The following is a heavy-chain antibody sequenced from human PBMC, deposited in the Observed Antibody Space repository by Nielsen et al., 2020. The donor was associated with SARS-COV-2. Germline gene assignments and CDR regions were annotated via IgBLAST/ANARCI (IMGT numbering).Heavy chain of an antibody. V-gene: IGHV4-59*01. J-gene: IGHJ3*02. Sequence: WIRQPPGKGLEWIGYIYYSGSTNYNPSLKSRVTISVDTSKNQFSLKLSSVTAADTAVYYCARAREDSSGYLNAFDIWGQGTMVTVSS. D-gene: IGHD3-22*01. CDR2: IYYSGST. CDR3: ARAREDSSGYLNAFDI.